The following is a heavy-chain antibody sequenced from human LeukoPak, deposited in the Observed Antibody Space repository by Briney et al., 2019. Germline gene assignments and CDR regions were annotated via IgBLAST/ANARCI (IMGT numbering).Heavy chain of an antibody. J-gene: IGHJ4*02. CDR2: ISAYNGNT. D-gene: IGHD6-6*01. V-gene: IGHV1-18*01. CDR3: ARLPYSSSSRYGADC. Sequence: ASVKVSCKASGYTFPNYGISWVRQAPGQGLEWMGWISAYNGNTNYAQNLQGRATMTTDTSSSTVYMELRSLRSDDTAVYYCARLPYSSSSRYGADCWGQGTLVTVSS. CDR1: GYTFPNYG.